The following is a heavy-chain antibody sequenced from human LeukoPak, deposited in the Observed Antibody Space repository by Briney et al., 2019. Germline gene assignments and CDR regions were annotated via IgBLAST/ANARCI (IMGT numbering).Heavy chain of an antibody. D-gene: IGHD5-24*01. J-gene: IGHJ4*02. Sequence: GGSLRLSCAVFEFMFNKYYMGWVRRAPGKGLEWVASINPDGSANYYMDSVKGRFTISRDNAKNSLYLQMNSLRAEDTAVYYCARSSEMATIFDYWGQGTLVTVSS. CDR3: ARSSEMATIFDY. CDR1: EFMFNKYY. CDR2: INPDGSAN. V-gene: IGHV3-7*01.